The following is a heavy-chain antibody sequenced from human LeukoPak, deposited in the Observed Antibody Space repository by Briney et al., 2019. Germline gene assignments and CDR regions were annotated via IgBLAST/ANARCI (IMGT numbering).Heavy chain of an antibody. J-gene: IGHJ4*02. CDR3: ASSPYDYVWGSYRPFDY. CDR1: GGSISSSSYY. V-gene: IGHV4-39*07. D-gene: IGHD3-16*02. CDR2: IYYSGST. Sequence: PSETLSLTCTVSGGSISSSSYYWGWIRQPPGKGLERIGSIYYSGSTYYNPSLKSRVTISVDTSKNQFSLKLSSVTAADTAVYYCASSPYDYVWGSYRPFDYWGQGTLVTVSS.